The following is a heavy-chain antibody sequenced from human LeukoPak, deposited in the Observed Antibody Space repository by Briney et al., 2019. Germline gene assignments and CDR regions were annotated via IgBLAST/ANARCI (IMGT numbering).Heavy chain of an antibody. D-gene: IGHD6-6*01. Sequence: GASVKVSCKASAGTFSSYAISWVRQAPGQGLEWMGGIIPIFGTANYAQKFQGRVTITADESTSTAYMELSSLRSEDTAIYYCARTNSPGQLRSMDVWGRGTTVTVSS. V-gene: IGHV1-69*13. J-gene: IGHJ6*03. CDR2: IIPIFGTA. CDR3: ARTNSPGQLRSMDV. CDR1: AGTFSSYA.